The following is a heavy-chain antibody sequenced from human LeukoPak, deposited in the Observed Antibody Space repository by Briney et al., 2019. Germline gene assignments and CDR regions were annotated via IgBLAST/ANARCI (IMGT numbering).Heavy chain of an antibody. Sequence: GESLKICCKGSGYSFTSYWIGWVRQMPGKGVEWMGIIYPGDSYTRYSPSFQGQVTISADKSISTAYLQWSSLKASDTAMYYCARLWDVVVPRYFDYWGQGTLVTVSS. D-gene: IGHD2-2*01. J-gene: IGHJ4*02. CDR3: ARLWDVVVPRYFDY. V-gene: IGHV5-51*01. CDR1: GYSFTSYW. CDR2: IYPGDSYT.